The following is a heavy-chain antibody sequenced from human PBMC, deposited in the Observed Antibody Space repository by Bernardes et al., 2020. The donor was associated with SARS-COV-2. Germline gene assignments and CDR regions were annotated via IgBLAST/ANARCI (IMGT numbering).Heavy chain of an antibody. J-gene: IGHJ4*02. CDR1: GFTFRSSV. V-gene: IGHV3-48*03. Sequence: GGSLLLSCAASGFTFRSSVLNWVRQDPGPGLEWVSYISTGGSTKYYADSVKGRFTISRDNAKNSLYLQMNSLRAEDTAVYYCAREYPYGFDSWGQGTLVTGSA. CDR3: AREYPYGFDS. CDR2: ISTGGSTK. D-gene: IGHD3-10*01.